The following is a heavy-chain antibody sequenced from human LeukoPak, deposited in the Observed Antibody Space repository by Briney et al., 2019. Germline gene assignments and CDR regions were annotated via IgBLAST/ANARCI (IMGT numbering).Heavy chain of an antibody. Sequence: GGCLRLSCAASGYTYSSYWMHWVRQAPGKGLVWVARIKGDESYTFYADSVKGRFTISRDNAKNTLYLQMNSLRAEDTAVYYCASQGDSAYGDNNWGQGTLATASS. J-gene: IGHJ4*02. V-gene: IGHV3-74*01. D-gene: IGHD4-17*01. CDR2: IKGDESYT. CDR3: ASQGDSAYGDNN. CDR1: GYTYSSYW.